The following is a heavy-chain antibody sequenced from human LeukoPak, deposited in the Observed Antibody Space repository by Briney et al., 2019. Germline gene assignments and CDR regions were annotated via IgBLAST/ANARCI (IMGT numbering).Heavy chain of an antibody. CDR3: ARDIYYGSGSSTKTVLNWFDP. CDR2: IYTSGST. J-gene: IGHJ5*02. D-gene: IGHD3-10*01. Sequence: KPSETLSLTCTVSGGSISSYYWSWIRQPAGKGLEWIGRIYTSGSTNYNPSLKSRVTMSVDTSKNQFSLKLSSVTAADTAVYYCARDIYYGSGSSTKTVLNWFDPWGQGTLVTVSS. CDR1: GGSISSYY. V-gene: IGHV4-4*07.